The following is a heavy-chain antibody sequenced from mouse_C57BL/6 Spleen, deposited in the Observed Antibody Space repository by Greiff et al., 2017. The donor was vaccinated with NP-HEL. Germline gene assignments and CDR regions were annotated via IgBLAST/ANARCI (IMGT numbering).Heavy chain of an antibody. CDR3: TRDAIYDAISYAMDY. D-gene: IGHD2-3*01. CDR1: GFTFSSYA. V-gene: IGHV5-9-1*02. CDR2: ISSGGDYI. J-gene: IGHJ4*01. Sequence: EVHLVESGEGLVKPGGSLKLSCAASGFTFSSYAMSWVRQTPEKRLEWVAYISSGGDYIYYADTVKGRFTISRDNARNTLYLQMSSLKSEDTAMYYCTRDAIYDAISYAMDYWGQGTSVTVSS.